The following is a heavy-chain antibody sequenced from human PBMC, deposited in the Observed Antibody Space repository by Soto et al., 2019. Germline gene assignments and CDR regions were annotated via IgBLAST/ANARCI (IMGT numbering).Heavy chain of an antibody. D-gene: IGHD5-18*01. V-gene: IGHV4-31*03. Sequence: QVQLQESGPGLVKPSQTLSLTCTVSGGSISSGGYYWSWIRQHPGKGLAWIGYIYYSGSTYYNPSLKSRVTISVDTSKNQFSLKLSSVTAADTAVYYCARASSTRGYGYGYWFDPWGQGTLVTVSS. CDR2: IYYSGST. CDR3: ARASSTRGYGYGYWFDP. CDR1: GGSISSGGYY. J-gene: IGHJ5*02.